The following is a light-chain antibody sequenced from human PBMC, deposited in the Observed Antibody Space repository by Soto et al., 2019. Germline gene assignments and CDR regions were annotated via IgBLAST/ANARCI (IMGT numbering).Light chain of an antibody. J-gene: IGLJ3*02. V-gene: IGLV1-40*01. CDR2: GNS. Sequence: QLVLTQPPSLSGAPGQRVTISCTGSSSNIGAGYDVHWYQHLPGTGPKLLIYGNSNRPSGVPDRFSGSKSGTSASLAITGLQAEDEADYYCQSYDSSLSGFWVFGGGTKLTVL. CDR1: SSNIGAGYD. CDR3: QSYDSSLSGFWV.